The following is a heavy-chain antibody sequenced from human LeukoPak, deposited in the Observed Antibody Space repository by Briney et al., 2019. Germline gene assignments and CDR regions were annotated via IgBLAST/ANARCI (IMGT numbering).Heavy chain of an antibody. Sequence: SETLSLTCAVSGGSISSQNWWSWVRQPPGKGLEWIGEIFHSESTHYNPSLKSRVTISVDKSKNQFSLNLSSVTAADTAVYYCAKGDIPNWFDPWGQGTLVTVSS. CDR3: AKGDIPNWFDP. CDR2: IFHSEST. J-gene: IGHJ5*02. V-gene: IGHV4-4*02. D-gene: IGHD2-2*02. CDR1: GGSISSQNW.